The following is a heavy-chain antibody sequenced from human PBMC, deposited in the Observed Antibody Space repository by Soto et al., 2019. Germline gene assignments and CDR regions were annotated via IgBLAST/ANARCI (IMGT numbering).Heavy chain of an antibody. CDR1: GFTFSSYG. Sequence: PGGSLRLSCAASGFTFSSYGVHWVRQAPGKGLEWVASVSYDGSNKHYADSVKGRFTISRDNSRNTLDLQMNSLRAEDTAVYYCAKDTYYYDGSGYYTYDHWGQGTQVPVSS. V-gene: IGHV3-30*18. D-gene: IGHD3-22*01. CDR3: AKDTYYYDGSGYYTYDH. CDR2: VSYDGSNK. J-gene: IGHJ4*02.